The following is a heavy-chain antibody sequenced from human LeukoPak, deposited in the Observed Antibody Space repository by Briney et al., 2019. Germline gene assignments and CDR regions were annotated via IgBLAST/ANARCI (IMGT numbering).Heavy chain of an antibody. CDR2: ISSSGSTI. CDR3: PREVRVPGIAAAGTVSGFDP. Sequence: GGSLRLSCAASGFTFSSYEMNWVRQAPGKGLEWVSYISSSGSTIYYADSVKGRFTISRDNAKNSLYLQMNSLRAEDTAVYYCPREVRVPGIAAAGTVSGFDPWGQGTLVTVSS. J-gene: IGHJ5*02. CDR1: GFTFSSYE. D-gene: IGHD6-13*01. V-gene: IGHV3-48*03.